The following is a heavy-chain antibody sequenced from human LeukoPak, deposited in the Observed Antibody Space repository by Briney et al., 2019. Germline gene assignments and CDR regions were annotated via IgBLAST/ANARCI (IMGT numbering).Heavy chain of an antibody. Sequence: SETLSLTCTVSGGSISSYYWSWIRQPPGKGLEWNGYIYYSGSTTYNPSLKSRVSISVDTSKNQFSLKLSSVTAADTAVYYCARGVAGTGLGGAFDYWGQGTLVTVSS. CDR1: GGSISSYY. D-gene: IGHD1-1*01. J-gene: IGHJ4*02. V-gene: IGHV4-59*01. CDR2: IYYSGST. CDR3: ARGVAGTGLGGAFDY.